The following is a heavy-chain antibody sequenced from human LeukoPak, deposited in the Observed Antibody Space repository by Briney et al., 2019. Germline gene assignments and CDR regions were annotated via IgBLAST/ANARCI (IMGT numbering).Heavy chain of an antibody. CDR2: ITGSGGST. CDR3: ARDIAFDGTRPPDY. D-gene: IGHD3-3*02. Sequence: GGSLRLSCAVSGITLSNYGMSWVRQAPGKGLEWVAGITGSGGSTNYADSVKGRFTISRDNPKNTLFLQMNSLRPEDTAVYYCARDIAFDGTRPPDYWGQGTLVTVSS. V-gene: IGHV3-23*01. J-gene: IGHJ4*02. CDR1: GITLSNYG.